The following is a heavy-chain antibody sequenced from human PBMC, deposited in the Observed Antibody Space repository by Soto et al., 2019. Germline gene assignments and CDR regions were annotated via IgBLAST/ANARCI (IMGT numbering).Heavy chain of an antibody. CDR1: GGSFSGYY. J-gene: IGHJ6*02. D-gene: IGHD4-17*01. CDR2: INHSGST. V-gene: IGHV4-34*01. Sequence: SETLSLTCAVYGGSFSGYYWSWIRQPPGKGLEWIGEINHSGSTNYNPSLKSRVTISVDTSKNQFSLKLSSVTAADTAVYYCARGLSPVRHYGGKDSLPFYYYYGMDVWGQGTTVTVSS. CDR3: ARGLSPVRHYGGKDSLPFYYYYGMDV.